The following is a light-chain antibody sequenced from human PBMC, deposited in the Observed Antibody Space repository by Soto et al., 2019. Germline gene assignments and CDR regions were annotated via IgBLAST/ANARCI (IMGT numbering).Light chain of an antibody. V-gene: IGLV1-44*01. CDR3: AAWDDSLNGHVV. CDR2: SNN. J-gene: IGLJ2*01. Sequence: QSVLTQPPSASGTPGQRVTISCSGSSSNIRSNTVNWYQQLPGTAPKLLIYSNNQRPSGVPDRFSGSKSGTSASLAISGLQSEDEADYYCAAWDDSLNGHVVFGGGTKFTVL. CDR1: SSNIRSNT.